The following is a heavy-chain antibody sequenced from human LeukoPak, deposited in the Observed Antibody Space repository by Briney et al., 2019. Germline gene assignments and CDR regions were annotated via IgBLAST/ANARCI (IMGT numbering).Heavy chain of an antibody. CDR1: GYSISSGYY. CDR2: IYHSGST. V-gene: IGHV4-38-2*02. D-gene: IGHD5-18*01. J-gene: IGHJ4*02. CDR3: AKSSYSIFDY. Sequence: SETLSLTCTVSGYSISSGYYWGWIRQAPGKGLEWIGSIYHSGSTYYNPSLKSRVTISVDTSKNQFSLKLSSVTAADTAVYYCAKSSYSIFDYWGQGTLVTVSS.